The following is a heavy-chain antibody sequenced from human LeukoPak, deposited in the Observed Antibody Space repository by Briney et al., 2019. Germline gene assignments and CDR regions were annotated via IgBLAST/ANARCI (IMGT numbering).Heavy chain of an antibody. CDR3: AAYYYDSSPKAV. CDR1: GFAFSTYE. V-gene: IGHV3-48*03. Sequence: PGGSLRLSCTASGFAFSTYEMNWVRQAPGKGLERVSYISSSGSNIHYADSVKGRFTICRHNAENSLYLQMHSLRAEDMAVYYCAAYYYDSSPKAVWGQGTMVTVSS. J-gene: IGHJ3*01. CDR2: ISSSGSNI. D-gene: IGHD3-22*01.